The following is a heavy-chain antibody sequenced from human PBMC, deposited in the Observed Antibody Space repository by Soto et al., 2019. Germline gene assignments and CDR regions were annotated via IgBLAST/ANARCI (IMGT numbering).Heavy chain of an antibody. Sequence: QVQLVQSGAEVKNPGSSVKVSCKASGGTFNSYTISWVRQAPGQGLEWMGGIFPIFGSANYAQKFQGRVTITPDKSTTTAYMELSSRRSEDTAMYCCARGRGVVLPGGTTDYKYYFFGMDVWGQGTTVTVSS. J-gene: IGHJ6*02. CDR2: IFPIFGSA. D-gene: IGHD2-2*01. CDR3: ARGRGVVLPGGTTDYKYYFFGMDV. V-gene: IGHV1-69*06. CDR1: GGTFNSYT.